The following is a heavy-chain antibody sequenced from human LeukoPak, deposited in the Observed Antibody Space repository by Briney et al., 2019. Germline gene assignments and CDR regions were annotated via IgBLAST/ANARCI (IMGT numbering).Heavy chain of an antibody. CDR1: GFTFYDYA. J-gene: IGHJ2*01. D-gene: IGHD6-6*01. CDR2: ISGDGATT. V-gene: IGHV3-43*02. Sequence: GGSLRLSCAASGFTFYDYAMHWVRQAPGKGLDCVSLISGDGATTYYADSVKGRFTISRDNSKNSLYLQMSSLRTEDTAFYYCAKDISSPRDVSYWYFDLWGRGTLVTVSS. CDR3: AKDISSPRDVSYWYFDL.